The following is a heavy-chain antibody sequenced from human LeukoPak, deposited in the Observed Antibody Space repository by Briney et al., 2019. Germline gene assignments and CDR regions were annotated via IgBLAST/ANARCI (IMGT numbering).Heavy chain of an antibody. CDR1: GYTLTELS. CDR3: ATRGQLERLVYFDY. V-gene: IGHV1-24*01. CDR2: FDPEDGET. Sequence: ASVKVSCKVSGYTLTELSMHWARQAPGKGLEWMGGFDPEDGETIYAQKFQGRVTMTEDTSTDTAYMELSSLRSEDTAVYYCATRGQLERLVYFDYWGQGTLVSVSS. D-gene: IGHD1-1*01. J-gene: IGHJ4*02.